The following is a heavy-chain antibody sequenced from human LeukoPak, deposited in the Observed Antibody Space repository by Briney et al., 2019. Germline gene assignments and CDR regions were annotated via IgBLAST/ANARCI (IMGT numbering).Heavy chain of an antibody. V-gene: IGHV4-31*03. J-gene: IGHJ3*02. CDR2: IYYSGST. CDR1: GGSISSGGYY. Sequence: SETLSLTCTVSGGSISSGGYYWSWIRQHPGKGLEWIGYIYYSGSTYYNPSLKSRVTISVDTSKNQFSLKLSSVTAADTAVYYCARGTSVGMIVVPNAFDIWGQGTMVTVSS. CDR3: ARGTSVGMIVVPNAFDI. D-gene: IGHD3-22*01.